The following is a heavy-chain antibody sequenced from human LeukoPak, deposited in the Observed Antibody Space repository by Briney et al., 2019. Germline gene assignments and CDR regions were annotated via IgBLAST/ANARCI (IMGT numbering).Heavy chain of an antibody. Sequence: ASVKVSCKASGYTFTGYYMHWVRQAPGQGLEWMGWINPNSGGTNYAQKFQGRVTISVDTSKNQFSLKLSSVTAADTAVYYCASYSSSSVIDYWGQGTLVTVSS. V-gene: IGHV1-2*02. D-gene: IGHD6-6*01. CDR3: ASYSSSSVIDY. CDR2: INPNSGGT. J-gene: IGHJ4*02. CDR1: GYTFTGYY.